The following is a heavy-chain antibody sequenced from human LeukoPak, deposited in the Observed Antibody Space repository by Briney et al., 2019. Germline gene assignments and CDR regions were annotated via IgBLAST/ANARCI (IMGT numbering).Heavy chain of an antibody. CDR3: ARGQRKQLPRSYYSYYYGRDV. J-gene: IGHJ6*02. CDR1: GGSFSGYY. CDR2: TNHSGST. Sequence: SETLSLTCAVYGGSFSGYYWSWIRQPPGKGLEWIGETNHSGSTNYNPSLKSRVTISVDTSKNQFSLKLSSVTAADTAVYYCARGQRKQLPRSYYSYYYGRDVWAQGTTVTVSS. V-gene: IGHV4-34*01. D-gene: IGHD5-18*01.